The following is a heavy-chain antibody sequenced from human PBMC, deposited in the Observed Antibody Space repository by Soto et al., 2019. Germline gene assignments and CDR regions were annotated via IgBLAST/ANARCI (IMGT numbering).Heavy chain of an antibody. D-gene: IGHD3-22*01. CDR3: ASTTIVVAPYFDY. Sequence: SETLSLTCTVSGGSISTYYWSWIRQSPGKGLEWIAYIHYRGTISYNPSLKSRVIISVDTSKNQFSLKLRSVTAADTAMYYCASTTIVVAPYFDYWSQGTLVTVSS. J-gene: IGHJ4*02. CDR2: IHYRGTI. V-gene: IGHV4-59*01. CDR1: GGSISTYY.